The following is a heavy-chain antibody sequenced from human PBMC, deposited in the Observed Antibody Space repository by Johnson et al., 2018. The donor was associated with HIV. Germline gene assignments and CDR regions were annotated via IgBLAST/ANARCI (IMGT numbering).Heavy chain of an antibody. V-gene: IGHV3-30*03. J-gene: IGHJ3*02. CDR3: AREHRYYYDSSGYYYGNDAFDI. CDR1: GFTFSSYG. D-gene: IGHD3-22*01. CDR2: ISYDGSNK. Sequence: QVQLVESGGGVVQPGRSLRLSCAASGFTFSSYGMHWVRQAPGKGLEWVAVISYDGSNKYYADSVKGRFTISRDNSKNTLYLQMNSLRAEDTAVYYCAREHRYYYDSSGYYYGNDAFDIWGQGTMVTVSS.